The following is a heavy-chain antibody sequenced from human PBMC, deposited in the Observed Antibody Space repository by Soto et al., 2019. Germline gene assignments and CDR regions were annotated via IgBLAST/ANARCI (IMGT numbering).Heavy chain of an antibody. CDR2: IRGETNGGTA. Sequence: PGGSLRLSCTGSEFNFANYALTWVRQAPGKGLEWVGFIRGETNGGTADYAASLKGRITISRDDSKSIAYLEINSLQTEDTAVYYCTRYYYESSGYYVYWGQGTLVTVSS. J-gene: IGHJ4*02. D-gene: IGHD3-22*01. CDR1: EFNFANYA. CDR3: TRYYYESSGYYVY. V-gene: IGHV3-49*04.